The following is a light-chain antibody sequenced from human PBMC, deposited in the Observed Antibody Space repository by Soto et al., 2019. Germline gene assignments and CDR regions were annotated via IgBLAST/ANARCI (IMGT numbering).Light chain of an antibody. V-gene: IGKV1-9*01. J-gene: IGKJ4*01. CDR2: TAS. CDR3: QQLNSYPLT. Sequence: DIQLTQSPSFLSASVGDRVTIACRASQGVSSYLAWFQQRPGKAPKLLIYTASTLQSGVPSRFSGSGSGTEFTLTIRSLQPEDFATYYCQQLNSYPLTFGGGTTVEIK. CDR1: QGVSSY.